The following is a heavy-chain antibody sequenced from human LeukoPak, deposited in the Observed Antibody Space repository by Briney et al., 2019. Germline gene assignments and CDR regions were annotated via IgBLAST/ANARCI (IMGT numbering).Heavy chain of an antibody. J-gene: IGHJ4*02. Sequence: SVKVSCKASGGTFSSYAISWVRQAPGQGLEWMGRIIPILGIANYAQKFQGRVTITADKSTSTAYMELSSLRSEDTAVYYCARDHPGYSSSWYDYWGQGTLVTVSS. CDR3: ARDHPGYSSSWYDY. V-gene: IGHV1-69*04. D-gene: IGHD6-13*01. CDR2: IIPILGIA. CDR1: GGTFSSYA.